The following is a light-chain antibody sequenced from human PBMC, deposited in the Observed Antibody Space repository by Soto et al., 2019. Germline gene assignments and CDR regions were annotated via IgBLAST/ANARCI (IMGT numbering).Light chain of an antibody. CDR1: QSISNY. CDR2: AAS. V-gene: IGKV1-39*01. Sequence: DNQMAQSPSSLSASVGDRVTITCRASQSISNYLNWYQQKSGEVPILLIYAASRLHSGVPSRFSGSGSGTAFTLTISSLQPEDFETYSSQHTYSTFGQGTKVELK. J-gene: IGKJ1*01. CDR3: QHTYST.